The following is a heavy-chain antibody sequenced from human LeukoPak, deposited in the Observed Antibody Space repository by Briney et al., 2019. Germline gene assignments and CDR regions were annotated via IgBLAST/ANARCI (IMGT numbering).Heavy chain of an antibody. CDR3: ASFIGEAFDI. D-gene: IGHD3-10*01. J-gene: IGHJ3*02. Sequence: GRSLRLSCAASGFTFSSYGMHWVRQAPGKGLEWVAVIWYDGSNKYYADSVKGRFTISRDNSKNTLYLQMNSLRAEDTAVYYCASFIGEAFDIWGQGTMVTVSS. CDR2: IWYDGSNK. CDR1: GFTFSSYG. V-gene: IGHV3-33*01.